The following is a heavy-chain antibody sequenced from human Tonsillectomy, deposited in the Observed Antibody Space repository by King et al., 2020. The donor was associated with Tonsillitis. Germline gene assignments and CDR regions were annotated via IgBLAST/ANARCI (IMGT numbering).Heavy chain of an antibody. J-gene: IGHJ4*02. V-gene: IGHV3-7*01. Sequence: VQLVESGGGLVQPGGSLRLSCAASGFTFNSYWMTWVRQAPGKGLEWVANIKEDGSEKYYVDSVKGRFTISRDNAKNSLYLQMNSLRAEDTAVYYCARGIFEWYSGYYFDYWGQGTLVTVSS. CDR3: ARGIFEWYSGYYFDY. D-gene: IGHD1-26*01. CDR2: IKEDGSEK. CDR1: GFTFNSYW.